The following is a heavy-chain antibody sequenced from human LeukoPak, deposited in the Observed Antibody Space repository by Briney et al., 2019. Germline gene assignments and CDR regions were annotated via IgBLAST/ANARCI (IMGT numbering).Heavy chain of an antibody. V-gene: IGHV4-39*01. CDR2: IYYNGST. CDR3: ARREDYDPSHAFDI. J-gene: IGHJ3*02. D-gene: IGHD3-16*01. CDR1: GGSISSSSYY. Sequence: PSETLSLTCTVSGGSISSSSYYWGWIRQPPGKGLEWNGSIYYNGSTYYNPSLKSRVTISVDTSKNQFSLKLSSVTAADTAVYYCARREDYDPSHAFDIWGQGTMVTVSS.